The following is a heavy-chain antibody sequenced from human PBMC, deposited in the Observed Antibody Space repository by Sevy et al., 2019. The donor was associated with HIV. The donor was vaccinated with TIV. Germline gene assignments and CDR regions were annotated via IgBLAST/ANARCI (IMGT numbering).Heavy chain of an antibody. V-gene: IGHV3-21*01. J-gene: IGHJ6*02. CDR1: GFTFSSYS. D-gene: IGHD5-18*01. CDR2: ISSSSGYI. Sequence: GGSLRLSCAASGFTFSSYSMNWVRQAPGKGLEWVSSISSSSGYIYYADSVKGRFTIPRVNAKNSLYLQMNSLRAEDTAVYYCARASGYSYGDYYYYGMDVWGQGTTVTVSS. CDR3: ARASGYSYGDYYYYGMDV.